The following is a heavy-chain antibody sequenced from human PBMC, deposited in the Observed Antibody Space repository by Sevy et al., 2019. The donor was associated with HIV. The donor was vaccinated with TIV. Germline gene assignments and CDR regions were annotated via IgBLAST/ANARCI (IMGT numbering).Heavy chain of an antibody. Sequence: GGSLRLSCAASGFTVSSNYMTWVRQAPGKGLEGVSVIYSDGTTYHADSVKDRFTISTDNSKNTLFLEMNSLRAEDTAFYYCERSISGYGYGLNSWGQGTLVTVSS. V-gene: IGHV3-66*01. CDR1: GFTVSSNY. D-gene: IGHD5-18*01. CDR2: IYSDGTT. J-gene: IGHJ4*02. CDR3: ERSISGYGYGLNS.